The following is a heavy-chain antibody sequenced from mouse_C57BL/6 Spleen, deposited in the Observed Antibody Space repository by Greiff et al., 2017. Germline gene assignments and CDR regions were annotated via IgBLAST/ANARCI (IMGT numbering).Heavy chain of an antibody. Sequence: QVQLKQSGTELVKPGASVKLSCKASGYTFTSYWMHWVKQRPGQGLEWIGNINPSNGGTNYNEKFKSKATLTVDKSSSTAYMQLSSLTSEDSAVYYCARSGGYYPYYYAMDYWGQGTSVTVSS. J-gene: IGHJ4*01. V-gene: IGHV1-53*01. D-gene: IGHD2-3*01. CDR1: GYTFTSYW. CDR3: ARSGGYYPYYYAMDY. CDR2: INPSNGGT.